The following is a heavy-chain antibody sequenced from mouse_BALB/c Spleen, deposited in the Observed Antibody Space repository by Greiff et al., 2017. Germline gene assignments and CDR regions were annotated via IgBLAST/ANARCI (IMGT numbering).Heavy chain of an antibody. D-gene: IGHD1-1*01. CDR2: INPYNDGT. Sequence: VQLQQSGPELVKPGASVKMSCKASGYTFTSYVMHWVKQKPGQGLEWIGYINPYNDGTKYNEKFKGKATLTSDKSSSTAYMELSSLTSEDSAVYYCARDPYYYGSSYWYFDVWGAGTTVTVSS. CDR3: ARDPYYYGSSYWYFDV. V-gene: IGHV1-14*01. J-gene: IGHJ1*01. CDR1: GYTFTSYV.